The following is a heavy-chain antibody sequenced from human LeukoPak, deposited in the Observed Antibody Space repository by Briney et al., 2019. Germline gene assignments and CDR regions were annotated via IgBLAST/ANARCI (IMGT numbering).Heavy chain of an antibody. CDR3: ALSSGAYNSAGYFDY. CDR1: GYSFTNYW. V-gene: IGHV5-51*01. D-gene: IGHD2-15*01. Sequence: GDSLKISCKGSGYSFTNYWIGWVRQMPGKGLEWXXXIYPNASDTRYSPSFRGQVTISADKSITTAYLQWNSLKASDTAMYYCALSSGAYNSAGYFDYWGQGALVTVSS. CDR2: IYPNASDT. J-gene: IGHJ4*02.